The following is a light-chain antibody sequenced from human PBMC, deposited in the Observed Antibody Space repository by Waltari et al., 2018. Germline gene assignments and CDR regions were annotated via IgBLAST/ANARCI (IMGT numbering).Light chain of an antibody. CDR2: DVS. CDR3: SSQSSNDVVL. J-gene: IGLJ2*01. CDR1: INDVVGYNS. Sequence: QSALTQPASVSGSPGQSVTRSCAGTINDVVGYNSVSWYQEHPGQPTRVIIYDVSDRPSGVSDRFSGSKSGNTASLTISGLQAEDEADYYCSSQSSNDVVLFGGGTKLTVL. V-gene: IGLV2-14*01.